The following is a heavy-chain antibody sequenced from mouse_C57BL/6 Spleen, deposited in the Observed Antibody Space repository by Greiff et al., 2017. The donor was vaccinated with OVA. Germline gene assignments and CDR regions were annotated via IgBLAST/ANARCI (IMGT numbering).Heavy chain of an antibody. Sequence: QVQLKESGAELVRPGASVTLSCKASGYTFTDYEMHWVKQTPVHGLEWIGAIDPETGGTAYNQKFKGKAILTADKSSSTAYMELRSLTSEDSAVYYCTSNPSYYYGSSFYWGQGTLVTVSA. J-gene: IGHJ3*01. V-gene: IGHV1-15*01. CDR3: TSNPSYYYGSSFY. CDR2: IDPETGGT. D-gene: IGHD1-1*01. CDR1: GYTFTDYE.